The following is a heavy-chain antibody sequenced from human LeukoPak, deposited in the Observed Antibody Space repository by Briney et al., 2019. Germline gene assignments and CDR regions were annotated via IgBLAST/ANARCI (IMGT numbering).Heavy chain of an antibody. CDR2: IIPIFGTA. Sequence: GSSVKVSCKASGGTFSSYAISWVRQAPGQGLEWMGGIIPIFGTANYAQKFQGRVTITADESTSTAYMELSSLRSEDTAVYYCAREGAAAGSFYYYYYMDVWGKGTTVTVSS. CDR3: AREGAAAGSFYYYYYMDV. D-gene: IGHD6-13*01. CDR1: GGTFSSYA. J-gene: IGHJ6*03. V-gene: IGHV1-69*01.